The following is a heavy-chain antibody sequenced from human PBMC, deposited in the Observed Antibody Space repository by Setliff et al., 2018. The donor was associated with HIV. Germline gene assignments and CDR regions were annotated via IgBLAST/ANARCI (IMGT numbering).Heavy chain of an antibody. CDR2: ILPIVDKT. Sequence: ASVKVSCKASGGTFSSHAINWVRQAPGQGLEWMGGILPIVDKTNYAQKFQGRVAITADKSTITAYMELSSLRSEDTAVYYCARETDYGSRDAFDSWGQGTMVTVSS. CDR3: ARETDYGSRDAFDS. D-gene: IGHD4-17*01. CDR1: GGTFSSHA. V-gene: IGHV1-69*10. J-gene: IGHJ3*02.